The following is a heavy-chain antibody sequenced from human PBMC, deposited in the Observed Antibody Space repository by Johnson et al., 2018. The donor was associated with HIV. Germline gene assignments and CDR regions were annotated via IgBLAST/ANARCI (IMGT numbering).Heavy chain of an antibody. CDR3: AREGGVHCTGGVCYRSTDAFDF. CDR2: ISYDGSNK. Sequence: QMQLVESGGGLVKPGGSLRLSCAASGFTFSNAWMSWVRQAPGKGLEWVAVISYDGSNKYYADSVKGRFTISRDNSKNTLYLQMNSLRAEDTAVYYCAREGGVHCTGGVCYRSTDAFDFWGQGTMVTVSS. CDR1: GFTFSNAW. V-gene: IGHV3-30*03. J-gene: IGHJ3*01. D-gene: IGHD2-8*02.